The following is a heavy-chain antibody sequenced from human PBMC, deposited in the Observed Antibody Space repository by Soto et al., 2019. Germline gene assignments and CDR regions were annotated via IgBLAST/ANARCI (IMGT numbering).Heavy chain of an antibody. D-gene: IGHD5-12*01. V-gene: IGHV3-21*01. J-gene: IGHJ6*02. Sequence: SLRLSCAASGFTFSSYSMNWVRQAPGKGLEWVSSISSSSSYIYYADSVKGRFTISRDNAKNSLYLQMNSLRAEDTAVYYCARDWKSGPGGYGTLGYGMDVWGQGTTVTVSS. CDR1: GFTFSSYS. CDR3: ARDWKSGPGGYGTLGYGMDV. CDR2: ISSSSSYI.